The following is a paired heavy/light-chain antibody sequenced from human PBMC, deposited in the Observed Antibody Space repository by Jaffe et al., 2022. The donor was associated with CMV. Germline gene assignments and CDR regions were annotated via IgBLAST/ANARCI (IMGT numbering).Light chain of an antibody. CDR2: ATS. CDR3: HQSNWSPRT. V-gene: IGKV3-20*01. J-gene: IGKJ1*01. Sequence: EIVLTQSPGTLSLSPGERATLSCRASQSVNSGYLAWYQQKPGQAPRLLIYATSSRATGIPDRFSGSGSGTDFTLTISSLEPEDFAVYYCHQSNWSPRTFGQGTKVEIK. CDR1: QSVNSGY.
Heavy chain of an antibody. CDR2: ISWHSNTI. V-gene: IGHV3-9*01. D-gene: IGHD4-17*01. J-gene: IGHJ4*02. CDR3: AKVGADYGDYGAFDY. CDR1: GFTFDDYA. Sequence: EVQLVESGGGLVQPGRSLRLSCVASGFTFDDYAMHWVRQVPGKGLEWVSGISWHSNTIEYADSVKGRFTISRDNAKNSLYLQMNSLRPEDTAFYYCAKVGADYGDYGAFDYWGQGTLVTVSS.